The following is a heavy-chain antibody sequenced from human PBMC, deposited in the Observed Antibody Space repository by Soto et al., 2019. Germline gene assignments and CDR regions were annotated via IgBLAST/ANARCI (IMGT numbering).Heavy chain of an antibody. D-gene: IGHD3-10*01. CDR2: VSPPFRTS. J-gene: IGHJ6*02. Sequence: QVQLVQSGAEVKKPGSSVKVSCKTSGVSFNNNGIGWVRQAPGHGREWMGGVSPPFRTSNYARKFQGRISSTADASTGTVNMELSSLTSEDTAQYYCARVLYYGSGSYSPYGMDVWGQGTRVTVSS. V-gene: IGHV1-69*01. CDR1: GVSFNNNG. CDR3: ARVLYYGSGSYSPYGMDV.